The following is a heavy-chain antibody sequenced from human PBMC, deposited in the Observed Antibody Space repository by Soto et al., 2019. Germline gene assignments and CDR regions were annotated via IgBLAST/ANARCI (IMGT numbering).Heavy chain of an antibody. CDR3: AKEWLY. CDR1: GFTLSNYW. D-gene: IGHD5-12*01. V-gene: IGHV3-74*01. Sequence: GSLRLSCSASGFTLSNYWMHWVRQAPGKGLVWVSRINIDGKTTNYADSVKGRFTISRDNTQNTLYLQMNSLRAEDTAVYYCAKEWLYWGQGTLVTVSS. CDR2: INIDGKTT. J-gene: IGHJ4*02.